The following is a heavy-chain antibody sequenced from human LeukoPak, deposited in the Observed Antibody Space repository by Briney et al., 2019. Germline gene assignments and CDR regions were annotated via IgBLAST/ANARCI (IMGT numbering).Heavy chain of an antibody. D-gene: IGHD3-22*01. Sequence: GASVKISCKASGYTFTSYDINWVRQATGQGLEWMGWMNPNSGNTGYAQKFQGRVTMTRNTSISTAYMELSSLRSEDTAVYYCATATHDSSGQDAFDIWGQGTMVTVSS. CDR2: MNPNSGNT. CDR3: ATATHDSSGQDAFDI. J-gene: IGHJ3*02. V-gene: IGHV1-8*01. CDR1: GYTFTSYD.